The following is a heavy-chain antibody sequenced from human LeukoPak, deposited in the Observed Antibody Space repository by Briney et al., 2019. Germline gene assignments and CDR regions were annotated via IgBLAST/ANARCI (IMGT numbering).Heavy chain of an antibody. CDR1: GGXISSGYYY. J-gene: IGHJ4*02. V-gene: IGHV4-31*03. CDR2: ISYSGST. D-gene: IGHD3-22*01. Sequence: SETLSLTCTVSGGXISSGYYYWSWLRQHPEKGLEWIGYISYSGSTNYNPSLKSRVTISVDTSKIQFSLKLNSVTAADTAVYYCARDSYDSSGYTQYWGQGTLVTVSS. CDR3: ARDSYDSSGYTQY.